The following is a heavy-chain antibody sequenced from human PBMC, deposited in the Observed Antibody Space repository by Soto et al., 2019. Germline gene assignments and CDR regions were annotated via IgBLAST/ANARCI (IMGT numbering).Heavy chain of an antibody. CDR2: IKQDGSEK. D-gene: IGHD3-9*01. CDR1: GFTFSNYW. J-gene: IGHJ3*02. V-gene: IGHV3-7*01. CDR3: LRYCDWLDAFDI. Sequence: PGGSLRLSCAASGFTFSNYWMSWVRQAPGKGLEWVANIKQDGSEKYYVDSVKGRFTISRDNAKNSLYLQMNSLRAEDTAVYYCLRYCDWLDAFDIWGQGTMVTVSS.